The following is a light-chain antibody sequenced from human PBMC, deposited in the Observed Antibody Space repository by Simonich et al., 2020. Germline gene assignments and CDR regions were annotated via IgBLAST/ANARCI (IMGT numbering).Light chain of an antibody. CDR1: SSDVGGYNY. CDR3: SSYTSSSTLV. CDR2: DVI. Sequence: QSALTQPASVSGSPGQSITISCTGTSSDVGGYNYVSWYQQHPGKAPKLMIYDVIKRPSGVSNRLSGSKSGNTASLTISGLKAEDEADYYCSSYTSSSTLVFGGGTKLTVL. V-gene: IGLV2-14*01. J-gene: IGLJ3*02.